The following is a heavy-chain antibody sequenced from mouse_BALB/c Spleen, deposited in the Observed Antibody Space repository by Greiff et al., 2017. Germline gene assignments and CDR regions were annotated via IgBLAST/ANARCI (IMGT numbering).Heavy chain of an antibody. Sequence: VQLQQSGAELVRSGASVKLSCTASGFNIKDYYMHWVKQRPEQGLEWIGWIDPENGDTEYAPKFQGKATMTADTSSNTAYLQLRSLTSEDTAVYYCSSITTASMDYWGQGTSVTVSS. CDR3: SSITTASMDY. V-gene: IGHV14-4*02. CDR2: IDPENGDT. CDR1: GFNIKDYY. D-gene: IGHD1-2*01. J-gene: IGHJ4*01.